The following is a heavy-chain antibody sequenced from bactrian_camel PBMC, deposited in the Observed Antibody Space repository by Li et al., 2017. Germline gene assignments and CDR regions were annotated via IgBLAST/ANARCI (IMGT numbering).Heavy chain of an antibody. CDR2: IYTDGGAT. CDR1: GYNWGVYC. J-gene: IGHJ4*01. CDR3: AAVRYGGGCPLFDRSYPY. Sequence: QVQLVESGGGSVQSGGSLRLSCAASGYNWGVYCMGWFRQAPGNEREGVASIYTDGGATYYADSVKGRFTISQDNAKNTVYLQMNSLKPEDTAMYYCAAVRYGGGCPLFDRSYPYWGQGTQVTVS. V-gene: IGHV3S60*01. D-gene: IGHD1*01.